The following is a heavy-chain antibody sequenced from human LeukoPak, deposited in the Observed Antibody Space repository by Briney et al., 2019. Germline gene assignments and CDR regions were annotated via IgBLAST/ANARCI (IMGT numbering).Heavy chain of an antibody. CDR1: GFTFSSYA. CDR2: TSGSGGST. V-gene: IGHV3-23*01. CDR3: AKDLVGGDSSGYYYHDY. Sequence: GGSLRLSCAASGFTFSSYAMSWVRQAPGKGLEWVSATSGSGGSTYYADSVKGRFTISRDNSKNTLYLQMNSLRAEDTAVYYCAKDLVGGDSSGYYYHDYWGQGTLVTVSS. D-gene: IGHD3-22*01. J-gene: IGHJ4*02.